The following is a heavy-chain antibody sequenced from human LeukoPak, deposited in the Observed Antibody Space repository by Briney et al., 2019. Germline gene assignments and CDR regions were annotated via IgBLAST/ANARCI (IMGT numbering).Heavy chain of an antibody. Sequence: GGSLRLSCAASGFTFSSYGMYWVRQAPGKGLEWVAFIRYDGSNKYYADSVKGRFTISRDNSKNTLYLQMNSLRAEDTAVYYCAKDENHFWSGYYSNYFDPWGQGTLVTVSS. CDR1: GFTFSSYG. D-gene: IGHD3-3*02. CDR2: IRYDGSNK. CDR3: AKDENHFWSGYYSNYFDP. J-gene: IGHJ5*02. V-gene: IGHV3-30*02.